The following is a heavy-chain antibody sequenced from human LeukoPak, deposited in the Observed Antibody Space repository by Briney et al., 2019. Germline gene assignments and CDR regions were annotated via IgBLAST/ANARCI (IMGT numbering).Heavy chain of an antibody. J-gene: IGHJ3*02. V-gene: IGHV3-66*01. D-gene: IGHD6-13*01. CDR3: AKGVPGAAANDAFDI. Sequence: GGSLRLSCAASGFTVSSNYMTWVRQAPGKGLEWVSVMYTLGNTYYADSVRGRFTISRDNSKNTLYLQMNSLRAEDTAVYYCAKGVPGAAANDAFDIWGQGTMVTVSS. CDR1: GFTVSSNY. CDR2: MYTLGNT.